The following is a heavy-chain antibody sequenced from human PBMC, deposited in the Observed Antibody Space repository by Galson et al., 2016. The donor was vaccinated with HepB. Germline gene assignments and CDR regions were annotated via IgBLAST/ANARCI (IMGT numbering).Heavy chain of an antibody. V-gene: IGHV5-51*01. CDR3: AIVRTTVPIPFDA. J-gene: IGHJ4*02. Sequence: QSGAEVKKPGESLKISCKVPGYSFTTYWIGWVRQMPGKGLEWMGIMFPRDSDTRYSPSFQGQVTISAEKSISTAYLQWSSLKASGTAMYYCAIVRTTVPIPFDAWGQGTLVTVSS. D-gene: IGHD4-17*01. CDR2: MFPRDSDT. CDR1: GYSFTTYW.